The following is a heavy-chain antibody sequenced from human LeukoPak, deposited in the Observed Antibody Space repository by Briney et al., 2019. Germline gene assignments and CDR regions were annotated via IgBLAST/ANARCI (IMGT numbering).Heavy chain of an antibody. V-gene: IGHV3-23*01. CDR1: AFTFSNYA. Sequence: GGSLRLSCAASAFTFSNYAMSWVRQAPGKGLEWVSTLSATVSDGGACYADSVKGRFTISRDNSKNTLHLQMNSLRDEDTAMYYCAKNRGKGAVSGTGEIDYWGQGTLVTVSS. J-gene: IGHJ4*02. CDR2: LSATVSDGGA. CDR3: AKNRGKGAVSGTGEIDY. D-gene: IGHD6-19*01.